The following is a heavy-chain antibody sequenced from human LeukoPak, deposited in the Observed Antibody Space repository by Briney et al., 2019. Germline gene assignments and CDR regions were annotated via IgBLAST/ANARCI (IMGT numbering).Heavy chain of an antibody. CDR2: INPNSGGT. CDR1: GYTFTDYY. J-gene: IGHJ5*02. D-gene: IGHD3-10*01. V-gene: IGHV1-2*02. Sequence: ASVKVSCKPSGYTFTDYYIHWVRQAPGQGLEWMGWINPNSGGTNYAQNLKGRVIMTRDTSNNTAYMELSRLRSDDTAVYYCASFYYGSGSYYSWFNPWGQGTLVTVSS. CDR3: ASFYYGSGSYYSWFNP.